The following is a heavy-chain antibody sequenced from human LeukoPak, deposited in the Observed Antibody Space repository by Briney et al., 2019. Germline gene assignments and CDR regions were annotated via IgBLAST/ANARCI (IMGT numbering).Heavy chain of an antibody. CDR1: GGSFSGYY. Sequence: KASETLSLTCAVYGGSFSGYYWSWIRQPPGKGLEWIGYIYYTGSTNYNPSLKSRVTISVDTSKNQFSLKLSSVTAADTAVYYCARETDKEVDHWGQGTLVTVSS. CDR3: ARETDKEVDH. CDR2: IYYTGST. V-gene: IGHV4-59*01. J-gene: IGHJ4*02.